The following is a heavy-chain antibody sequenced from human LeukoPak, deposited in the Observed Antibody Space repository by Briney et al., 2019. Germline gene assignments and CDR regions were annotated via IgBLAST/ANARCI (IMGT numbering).Heavy chain of an antibody. CDR2: IYTSGST. Sequence: SETLSLTCTVSGGSISSGSYYWSWIRQPAGKGLEWIGRIYTSGSTNYNPSLKSRVTISLDTSKNQFSLKVSSVTAADTAVYYCARGWYSSSSNFDYWGQGTLVTVSS. D-gene: IGHD6-6*01. V-gene: IGHV4-61*02. J-gene: IGHJ4*02. CDR3: ARGWYSSSSNFDY. CDR1: GGSISSGSYY.